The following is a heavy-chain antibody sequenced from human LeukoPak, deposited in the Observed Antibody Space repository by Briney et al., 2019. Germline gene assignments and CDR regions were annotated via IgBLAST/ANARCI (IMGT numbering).Heavy chain of an antibody. D-gene: IGHD2-2*02. CDR1: GFTFSSYG. CDR2: IRYDGSNK. V-gene: IGHV3-30*02. Sequence: PGGSLRLSCAASGFTFSSYGMHWVRQAPGKGLEWVAFIRYDGSNKYYADSVKGRFTISRDNSKNTLYLQTNSLRAEDTAVYYCAKPVGYCSSTSCYTRDYFDYWGQGTLVTVSS. CDR3: AKPVGYCSSTSCYTRDYFDY. J-gene: IGHJ4*02.